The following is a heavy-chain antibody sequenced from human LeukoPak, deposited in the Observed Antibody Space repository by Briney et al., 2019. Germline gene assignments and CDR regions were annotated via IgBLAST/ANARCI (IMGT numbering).Heavy chain of an antibody. CDR2: INQDVSEM. CDR1: RFTFSSYW. CDR3: ARDSSGAFDI. J-gene: IGHJ3*02. Sequence: GGSLRLSCAASRFTFSSYWMSWVRQAPGKGLEWVANINQDVSEMYYVDSVKGRFTLSRDNANNLLYLRMNSLKTEDTAVYYCARDSSGAFDIWGQGTMVTVSS. D-gene: IGHD6-25*01. V-gene: IGHV3-7*01.